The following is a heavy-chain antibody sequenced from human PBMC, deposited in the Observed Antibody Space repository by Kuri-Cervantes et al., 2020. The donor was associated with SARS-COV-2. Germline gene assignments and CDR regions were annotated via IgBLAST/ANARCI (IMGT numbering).Heavy chain of an antibody. CDR3: ARFQYYYGSGMGGRFDY. CDR1: GGSFSGYY. D-gene: IGHD3-10*01. V-gene: IGHV4-34*01. J-gene: IGHJ4*02. Sequence: GSLRLSCAVYGGSFSGYYWSWIRQPPGKGLEWIGEINHSGSTDYNPSLKSRVTISVDTSKNQFSLKLSSVTAADTAVYYCARFQYYYGSGMGGRFDYWGQGTLVTVSS. CDR2: INHSGST.